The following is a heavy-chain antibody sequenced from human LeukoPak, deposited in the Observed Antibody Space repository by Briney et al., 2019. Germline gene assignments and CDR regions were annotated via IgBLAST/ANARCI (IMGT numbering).Heavy chain of an antibody. V-gene: IGHV3-74*01. D-gene: IGHD3-10*01. CDR3: ARAPLLWFGEFHFDY. Sequence: GGSLRLSCAASGFAFSSYWMHWVRQAPGKGLVWVSRIKSDGSSTNYADSVMGRSTISRDNAKNTLYLQMNSLRAEDTAVYYCARAPLLWFGEFHFDYWGQGTLVTVSS. J-gene: IGHJ4*02. CDR2: IKSDGSST. CDR1: GFAFSSYW.